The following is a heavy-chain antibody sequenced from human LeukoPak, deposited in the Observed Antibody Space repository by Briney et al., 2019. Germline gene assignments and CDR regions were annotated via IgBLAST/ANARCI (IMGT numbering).Heavy chain of an antibody. V-gene: IGHV3-15*01. CDR3: TTSVY. Sequence: GGSLRLSCATSGFTFSDVWMNWVRQAPGKGLEWVGRIKTKTDGGTVDYAAPVKVRFIISRDDPTASLYLQMSSLRTEDTAVYYCTTSVYWGQGILVTVSS. CDR2: IKTKTDGGTV. CDR1: GFTFSDVW. D-gene: IGHD5/OR15-5a*01. J-gene: IGHJ4*02.